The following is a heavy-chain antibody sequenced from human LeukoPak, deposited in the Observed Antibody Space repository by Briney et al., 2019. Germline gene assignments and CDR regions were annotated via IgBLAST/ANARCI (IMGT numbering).Heavy chain of an antibody. CDR3: ARVSGITMIVVVPDDAFDI. D-gene: IGHD3-22*01. CDR1: GGSISSSNW. Sequence: KPSGTLSLTCAVSGGSISSSNWWSWVRQPPGQGLEWIGEIYHSGSTNYNPSLKSRVTISVDKSKNQFSLKLSSVTAADTAVYYCARVSGITMIVVVPDDAFDIWGQGTMVTVSS. V-gene: IGHV4-4*02. J-gene: IGHJ3*02. CDR2: IYHSGST.